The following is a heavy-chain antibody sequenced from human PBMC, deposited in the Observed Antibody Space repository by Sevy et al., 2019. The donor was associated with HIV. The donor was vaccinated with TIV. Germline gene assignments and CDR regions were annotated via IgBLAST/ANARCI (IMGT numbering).Heavy chain of an antibody. V-gene: IGHV1-2*04. D-gene: IGHD3-16*01. CDR2: INPNCGGT. Sequence: DTVKVSCKASGYTFTGYYMHWVRQAPGQGLEWTGWINPNCGGTNYAQQFQGWVTMSRDTSISPAYMELSRLRSDDTAVCYSASVRGDMITFGGLTSDAFDIWGQGTMVSVSS. J-gene: IGHJ3*02. CDR1: GYTFTGYY. CDR3: ASVRGDMITFGGLTSDAFDI.